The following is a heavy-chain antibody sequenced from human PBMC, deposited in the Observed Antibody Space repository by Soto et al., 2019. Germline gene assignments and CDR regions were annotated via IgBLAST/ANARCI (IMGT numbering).Heavy chain of an antibody. CDR3: ARGRVLGYCSSTSCYASRYTYYYYYYMDV. CDR1: GDSFTSYD. J-gene: IGHJ6*03. D-gene: IGHD2-2*01. CDR2: MNPNSGNT. V-gene: IGHV1-8*01. Sequence: GTSVKLSCEACGDSFTSYDINWVRQATRQGLEWMGWMNPNSGNTGYAQKFQGRVTMTRNTSISTAYMELSSLRSEDTAVYYCARGRVLGYCSSTSCYASRYTYYYYYYMDVWGKGTTVTVSS.